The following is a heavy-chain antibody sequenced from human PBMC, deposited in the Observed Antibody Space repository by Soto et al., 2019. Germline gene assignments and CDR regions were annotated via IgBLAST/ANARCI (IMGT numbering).Heavy chain of an antibody. D-gene: IGHD1-26*01. J-gene: IGHJ4*02. Sequence: SETLSLTCTVSGGSISSYYWSWIRQPPGKGLEWIGYIYYSGSTNYNPSLKSRVTISVDTSKNQFSLKLSSVTAADTAVYYCARGGLYSGSSEYYFDYWGQGTLVTVSS. CDR2: IYYSGST. V-gene: IGHV4-59*01. CDR1: GGSISSYY. CDR3: ARGGLYSGSSEYYFDY.